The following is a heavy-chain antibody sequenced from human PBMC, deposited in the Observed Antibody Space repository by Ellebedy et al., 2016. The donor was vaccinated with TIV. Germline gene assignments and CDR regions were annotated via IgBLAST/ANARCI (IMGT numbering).Heavy chain of an antibody. J-gene: IGHJ3*02. CDR2: IYHSGST. V-gene: IGHV4-4*02. CDR1: GDSISSTIW. Sequence: MPSETLSLTCAVSGDSISSTIWWSLVHQPPGKGLQWVGEIYHSGSTNYNPSLKRRVTMSVDKSKNQFSLRLTSVTAADTAVYYCARRKAYGDYEYAFDIWGQGTMVTVSS. D-gene: IGHD4-17*01. CDR3: ARRKAYGDYEYAFDI.